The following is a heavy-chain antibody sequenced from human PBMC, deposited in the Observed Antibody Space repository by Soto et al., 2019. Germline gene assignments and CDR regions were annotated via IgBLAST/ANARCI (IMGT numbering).Heavy chain of an antibody. J-gene: IGHJ6*02. Sequence: SETLSLTCGVYGGAFSGYHWSWIRQAPGKGLEWIGEINQSGSTNYSPSLKSRVTMSVDTSKKQFSLKLNSVTAADTALYYCATRHSSYGMDFWGQGTTVTVSS. CDR3: ATRHSSYGMDF. CDR2: INQSGST. CDR1: GGAFSGYH. V-gene: IGHV4-34*01. D-gene: IGHD2-21*01.